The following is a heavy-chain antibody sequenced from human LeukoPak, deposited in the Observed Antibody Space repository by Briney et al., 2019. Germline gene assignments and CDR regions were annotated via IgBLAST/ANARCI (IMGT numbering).Heavy chain of an antibody. D-gene: IGHD1-26*01. Sequence: GGSLRLSCAASGFTFSSYWMSWVRQAPGKGLEWVANIKQDGSEKYYVDSVKGRFTISRDNSKNTLYLQMNSLRAEDTAVYYCAKIPLVGATTSLDCWGQGTLVTVPS. J-gene: IGHJ4*02. V-gene: IGHV3-7*03. CDR2: IKQDGSEK. CDR1: GFTFSSYW. CDR3: AKIPLVGATTSLDC.